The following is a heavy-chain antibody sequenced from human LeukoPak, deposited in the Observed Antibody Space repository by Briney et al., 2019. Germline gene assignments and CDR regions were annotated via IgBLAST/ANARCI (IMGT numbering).Heavy chain of an antibody. V-gene: IGHV4-59*08. Sequence: SETLSLTCTVSGGSISTYYWSWIRQPPRKGLEWIGYIRYSGSANYNPSLRSRVTISIDTSKNQFSLKLSSVTAADTAVYHCARLVYDSRGYYFDYWGQGTVVTVSS. CDR2: IRYSGSA. D-gene: IGHD3-22*01. CDR3: ARLVYDSRGYYFDY. J-gene: IGHJ4*02. CDR1: GGSISTYY.